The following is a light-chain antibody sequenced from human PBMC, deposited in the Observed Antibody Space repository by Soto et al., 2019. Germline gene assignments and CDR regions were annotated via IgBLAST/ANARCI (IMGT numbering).Light chain of an antibody. CDR3: CSYAGNYTLL. V-gene: IGLV2-11*01. CDR2: DVS. Sequence: QSALTQPRSVSGSPGQSVTISCTGTSSDVGGYNYVSWYQQHPGKAPKLMIYDVSKRPSGVPDRFSGSKSGNTASVAISGLQAEDEADYYCCSYAGNYTLLFDGGTKLTVL. CDR1: SSDVGGYNY. J-gene: IGLJ2*01.